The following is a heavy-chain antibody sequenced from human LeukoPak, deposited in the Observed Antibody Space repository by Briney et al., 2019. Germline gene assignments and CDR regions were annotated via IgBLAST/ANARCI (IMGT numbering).Heavy chain of an antibody. CDR3: ARGVPYASWSGPHYSDY. CDR2: ISYDGSNK. D-gene: IGHD3-3*01. J-gene: IGHJ4*02. V-gene: IGHV3-30*03. Sequence: GRSLRLSCAASGFTFSSYGIHWVRQAPGKGLEWVAVISYDGSNKYYADSVKGRFTISRDNSKNTLYLQMNSLRAEDTAVYYCARGVPYASWSGPHYSDYWGQGTLVTVSS. CDR1: GFTFSSYG.